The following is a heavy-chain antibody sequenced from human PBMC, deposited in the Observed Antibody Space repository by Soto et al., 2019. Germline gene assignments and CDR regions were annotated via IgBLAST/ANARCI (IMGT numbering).Heavy chain of an antibody. V-gene: IGHV1-69*13. D-gene: IGHD3-22*01. CDR1: GGTFSSYA. J-gene: IGHJ5*02. CDR3: ARDVYYDSSGYYNLLAP. Sequence: SVKVSCKASGGTFSSYAISWVRQAPGQGLEWMGGIIPIFGTANYAQKFQGRVTITADESTSTAYMELSSLRSEDTAVYYCARDVYYDSSGYYNLLAPCGQGTLVTGSS. CDR2: IIPIFGTA.